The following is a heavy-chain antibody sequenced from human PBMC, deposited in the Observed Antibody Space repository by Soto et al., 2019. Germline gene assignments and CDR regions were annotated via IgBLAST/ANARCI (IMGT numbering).Heavy chain of an antibody. CDR3: TRVISGSSGLWDY. CDR1: GFTFSSYW. D-gene: IGHD1-26*01. Sequence: EVQLVESGGGLVKPGGSLSLSCAASGFTFSSYWMHWVRQAPGKGLVWVSRISPDGSTINYADFVKGRFTISRDNAKNTLYLQMDSLRAEDTALYYCTRVISGSSGLWDYWGQGALVTVSS. V-gene: IGHV3-74*02. CDR2: ISPDGSTI. J-gene: IGHJ4*02.